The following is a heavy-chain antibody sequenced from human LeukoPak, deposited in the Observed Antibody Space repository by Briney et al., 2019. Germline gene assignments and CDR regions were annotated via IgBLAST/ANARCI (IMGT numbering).Heavy chain of an antibody. J-gene: IGHJ4*02. V-gene: IGHV3-23*01. Sequence: GGSLRLSCAASGFTFNTYAMSWVRQAPGKGLEWVSSMSGSGSSTYYADSVKGRFTISRDNSKDTLYLQMNNLRAEDTAVYFCAKDRPCTACSPSDYWGQGTLVTVSS. CDR1: GFTFNTYA. D-gene: IGHD3-10*02. CDR3: AKDRPCTACSPSDY. CDR2: MSGSGSST.